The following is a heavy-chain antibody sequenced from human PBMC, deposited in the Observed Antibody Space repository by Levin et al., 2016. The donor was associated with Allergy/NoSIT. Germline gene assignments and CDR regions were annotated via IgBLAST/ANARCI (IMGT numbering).Heavy chain of an antibody. V-gene: IGHV3-30*04. Sequence: GESLKISCAASGFTFSNYAMHWVRQAPGMGLEWVALISYEGDNKFYADSVKGRFTISRDNSKNTLYLQMNSLRGEDTAVYYCARLMGGYSYFYYHYMDVWGEGTTVTVSS. D-gene: IGHD5-24*01. CDR3: ARLMGGYSYFYYHYMDV. CDR2: ISYEGDNK. CDR1: GFTFSNYA. J-gene: IGHJ6*03.